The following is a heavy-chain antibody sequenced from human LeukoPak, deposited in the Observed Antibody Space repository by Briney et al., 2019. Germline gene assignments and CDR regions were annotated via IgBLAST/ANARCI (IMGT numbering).Heavy chain of an antibody. Sequence: PSETLSLTCTVSGGSISSSSYYWCWIRQPPGKGLEWIGSIYYSGNTYYGSSLRSRVTISVDTSKNQFSLNRSSVTAADTALFYCARHTVSGAYDYWGQGTLVSVSS. D-gene: IGHD1-26*01. CDR3: ARHTVSGAYDY. CDR2: IYYSGNT. J-gene: IGHJ4*02. CDR1: GGSISSSSYY. V-gene: IGHV4-39*01.